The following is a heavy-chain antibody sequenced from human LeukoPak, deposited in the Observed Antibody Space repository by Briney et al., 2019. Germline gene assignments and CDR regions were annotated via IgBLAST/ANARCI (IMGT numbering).Heavy chain of an antibody. V-gene: IGHV3-74*01. CDR3: ARVTVFQPYYYFDY. D-gene: IGHD2-21*01. J-gene: IGHJ4*02. CDR1: GFTFSSYW. CDR2: INSDGSST. Sequence: GGSLRLSCAASGFTFSSYWMHWVRQAPGKGLVWVSRINSDGSSTSYADSVKGRFTISRDNAKNTLYLQMNSLRAEDTAVYYCARVTVFQPYYYFDYWGKGTLVTVSS.